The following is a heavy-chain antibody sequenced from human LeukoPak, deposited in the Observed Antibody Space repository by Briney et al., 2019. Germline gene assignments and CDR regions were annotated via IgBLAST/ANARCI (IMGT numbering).Heavy chain of an antibody. CDR3: TMSSGYSYGPDDY. CDR1: GXTFSNAW. J-gene: IGHJ4*02. CDR2: IKSKTDGGTT. D-gene: IGHD5-18*01. V-gene: IGHV3-15*01. Sequence: PGGSLRLSCAASGXTFSNAWMSWVRQAPGKGLEWVGRIKSKTDGGTTDYAAPVKGRFTISRDDSKNTLYLQMNSLKTEDTAVYYCTMSSGYSYGPDDYWGQGTLVTVSS.